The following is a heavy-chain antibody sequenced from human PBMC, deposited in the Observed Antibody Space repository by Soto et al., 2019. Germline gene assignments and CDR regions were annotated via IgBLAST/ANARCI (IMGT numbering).Heavy chain of an antibody. CDR3: AREASVLIPAAQPSRFDS. D-gene: IGHD2-2*01. V-gene: IGHV1-18*01. Sequence: ASVKVSCKRFGYSFMKYGTHWVRQAPGQGLEWVGWISPYSGYTHSAQKFHGRLTLTTDTAASTAYMELRILRSADTALYYCAREASVLIPAAQPSRFDSWGQGTLVTVSS. J-gene: IGHJ4*02. CDR1: GYSFMKYG. CDR2: ISPYSGYT.